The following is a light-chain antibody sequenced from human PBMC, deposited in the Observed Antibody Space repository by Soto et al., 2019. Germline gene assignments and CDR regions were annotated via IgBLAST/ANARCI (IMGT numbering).Light chain of an antibody. V-gene: IGKV2-30*01. CDR3: MQGTHWPPT. Sequence: DVVMTQSPLSLPVTLGQPASISCRSSQSLVYSDGNAYLSWFQQRPGQSPRRLIYKASNRDSGVPDRFSGSGSGTDFTLQINRVEAEDVGIYYCMQGTHWPPTLGRGTRVEI. CDR1: QSLVYSDGNAY. CDR2: KAS. J-gene: IGKJ1*01.